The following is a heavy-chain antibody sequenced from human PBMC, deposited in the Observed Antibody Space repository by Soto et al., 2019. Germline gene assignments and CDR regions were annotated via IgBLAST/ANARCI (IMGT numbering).Heavy chain of an antibody. D-gene: IGHD2-21*02. CDR3: ARGGGYCGGDCYTFDY. CDR1: GGTFSSYA. J-gene: IGHJ4*02. V-gene: IGHV1-69*13. Sequence: SVKVSCKASGGTFSSYAISWVRQAPGQGLEWMGGIIPIFGTANYAQKFQGRVTITADESTSTAYMELSSLRSEDTAVYYCARGGGYCGGDCYTFDYWGQGTLVTVSS. CDR2: IIPIFGTA.